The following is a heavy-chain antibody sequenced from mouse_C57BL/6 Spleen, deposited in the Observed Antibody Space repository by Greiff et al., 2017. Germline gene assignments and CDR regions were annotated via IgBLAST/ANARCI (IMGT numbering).Heavy chain of an antibody. V-gene: IGHV1-72*01. CDR2: IDPTSGGT. Sequence: QVQLQQPGAELVKPGASVQLSCKASGYTFTSYWMHWVKQRPGRGLEWIGRIDPTSGGTKYNEKFKGKATLTVDKPSSTAYMQLSSLTSEDSAVYYCARGNYYDTAGFAYWGQGTLVTVSA. CDR3: ARGNYYDTAGFAY. D-gene: IGHD2-4*01. CDR1: GYTFTSYW. J-gene: IGHJ3*01.